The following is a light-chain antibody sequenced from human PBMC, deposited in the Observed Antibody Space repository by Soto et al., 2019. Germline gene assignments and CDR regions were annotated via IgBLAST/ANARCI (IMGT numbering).Light chain of an antibody. CDR3: QQYNNWPWT. CDR1: QSVSSN. J-gene: IGKJ1*01. CDR2: GAS. V-gene: IGKV3-15*01. Sequence: EIVMTQSPATLSVSPGERATLSCRASQSVSSNLAWYQQKPGQAPGLLIYGASTRATGIPARFSGSGSGTEVTLTISRLQSEDFAVYYCQQYNNWPWTFGQGKKVE.